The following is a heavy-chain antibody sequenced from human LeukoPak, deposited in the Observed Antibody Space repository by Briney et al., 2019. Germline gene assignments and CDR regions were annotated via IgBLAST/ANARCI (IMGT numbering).Heavy chain of an antibody. CDR2: IYSGGST. D-gene: IGHD3-10*01. CDR3: ARDAYQTYYYGSGSYR. V-gene: IGHV3-66*01. J-gene: IGHJ4*02. CDR1: GFTVSSNY. Sequence: GGSLRLSCAASGFTVSSNYMSWVRQAPGKGLEWVSVIYSGGSTYYADSVKGRFTISRDNSKNTLYLQMNSLRAGDTAVYYCARDAYQTYYYGSGSYRWGQGTLVTVSS.